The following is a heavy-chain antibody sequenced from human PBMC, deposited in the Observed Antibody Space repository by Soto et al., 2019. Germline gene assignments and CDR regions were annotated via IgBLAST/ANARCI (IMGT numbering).Heavy chain of an antibody. D-gene: IGHD1-26*01. CDR1: GYTFTGHY. CDR3: GRGRSGQIVVFY. V-gene: IGHV1-2*02. J-gene: IGHJ4*02. CDR2: IGPGSGAT. Sequence: ASVKVSCKASGYTFTGHYIHWVRQAPEQGPEWMGEIGPGSGATRYAQRFQGRVTMTRDMSITTVYMELNNLSPDDTAVYYCGRGRSGQIVVFYWGQGTPVTVSS.